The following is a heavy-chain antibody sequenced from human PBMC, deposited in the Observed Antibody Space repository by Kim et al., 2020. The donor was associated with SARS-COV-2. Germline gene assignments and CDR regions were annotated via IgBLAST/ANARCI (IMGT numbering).Heavy chain of an antibody. V-gene: IGHV3-23*01. CDR2: ISGSGGST. J-gene: IGHJ5*02. D-gene: IGHD6-19*01. Sequence: GGSLRLSCAASGFTFSSYAMSWVRQAPGKGLEWVSAISGSGGSTYYADSVKGRFTISRDNSKNTLYLQMNSLRAEDTAVYYCAKDAIPEVGYSSGWYEGGDHNWFDPWGQGTLVTVSS. CDR1: GFTFSSYA. CDR3: AKDAIPEVGYSSGWYEGGDHNWFDP.